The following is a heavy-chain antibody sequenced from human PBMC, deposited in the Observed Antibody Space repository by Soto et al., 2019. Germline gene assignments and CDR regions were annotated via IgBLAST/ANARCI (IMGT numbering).Heavy chain of an antibody. CDR2: ISYDGSNK. J-gene: IGHJ6*02. D-gene: IGHD2-2*01. CDR3: AREGKYHLLFVQHRRSEVYYGMDV. V-gene: IGHV3-30-3*01. CDR1: GFTFSSYA. Sequence: QVQLVESGGGVVQPGRSLRLSCAASGFTFSSYAMHWVRQAPGKGLEWVAVISYDGSNKYYADSVKGRFTISRDNSKNTLYLQMNSLRAEDTAVYYCAREGKYHLLFVQHRRSEVYYGMDVWGHGTTVTVSS.